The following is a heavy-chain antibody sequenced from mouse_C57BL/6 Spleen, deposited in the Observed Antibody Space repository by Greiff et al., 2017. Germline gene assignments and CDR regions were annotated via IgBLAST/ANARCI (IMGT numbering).Heavy chain of an antibody. D-gene: IGHD1-1*01. Sequence: EVKLVESGPGLVKPSQSLSLTCSVTGYSITSGYYWNLIRQFPGNKLEWMGYISYDGSNNYNPFLKNRISITRDTSKNQFFLKLNSVTTEDTATYYCASLYYYGSSWYFDVWGTGTTVTVSS. CDR1: GYSITSGYY. V-gene: IGHV3-6*01. J-gene: IGHJ1*03. CDR2: ISYDGSN. CDR3: ASLYYYGSSWYFDV.